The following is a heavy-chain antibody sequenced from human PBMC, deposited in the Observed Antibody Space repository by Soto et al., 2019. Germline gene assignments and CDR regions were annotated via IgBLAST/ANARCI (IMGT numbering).Heavy chain of an antibody. CDR3: AREFFGAGNWFDP. D-gene: IGHD3-3*01. J-gene: IGHJ5*02. CDR1: GGSISRGDYY. V-gene: IGHV4-30-4*02. Sequence: SETLSVTCTVSGGSISRGDYYWSWIRQPPGKGLEWIGYIYYSGSTYYNPSLKSRVTISVDTSKNQFSLKLSSVTAADTAVYYCAREFFGAGNWFDPWGQGTLVTVSS. CDR2: IYYSGST.